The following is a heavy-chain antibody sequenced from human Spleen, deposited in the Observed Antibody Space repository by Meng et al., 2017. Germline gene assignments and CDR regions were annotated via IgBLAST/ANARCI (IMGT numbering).Heavy chain of an antibody. V-gene: IGHV4/OR15-8*02. Sequence: QVQLRGARQGQGKQSGTLALACVVDVGATSRIGWGRWVRKPPGKGLEWIREIYHGGDTNYNPSLRRRVTIAIDRSKNQFSLKLSSVTAADTAVYYCASWIYSCGWQWGQGTLVTVSS. D-gene: IGHD6-19*01. CDR3: ASWIYSCGWQ. J-gene: IGHJ4*02. CDR2: IYHGGDT. CDR1: VGATSRIGW.